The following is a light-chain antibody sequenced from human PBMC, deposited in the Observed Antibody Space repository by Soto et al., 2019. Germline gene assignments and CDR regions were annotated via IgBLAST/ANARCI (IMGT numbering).Light chain of an antibody. CDR2: EDT. CDR1: SSDVGGYNY. J-gene: IGLJ2*01. CDR3: ATYTATPTLI. Sequence: QSALTQPASVSGSPGQSITISCTGTSSDVGGYNYVSWYQQHPGKAPKLMIYEDTYRPSGISERFSGSKSGNTASLTISGLQADDEGDYYCATYTATPTLIFGGGTKLTVL. V-gene: IGLV2-14*01.